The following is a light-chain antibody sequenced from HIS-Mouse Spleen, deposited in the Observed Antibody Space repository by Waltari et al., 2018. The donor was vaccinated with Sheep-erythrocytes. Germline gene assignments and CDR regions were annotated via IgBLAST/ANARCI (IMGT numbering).Light chain of an antibody. V-gene: IGLV2-11*01. CDR3: CSYAGSYNHV. J-gene: IGLJ1*01. CDR2: DVS. Sequence: QSALTQPRSVSGSPGQSVTLSCPGTSSAVGGSNYVPWYQQHPGKAPKLMIYDVSKRPSGVPDRFSGSKSGNTASLTISGLQAEDEADYYCCSYAGSYNHVFATGTKVTVL. CDR1: SSAVGGSNY.